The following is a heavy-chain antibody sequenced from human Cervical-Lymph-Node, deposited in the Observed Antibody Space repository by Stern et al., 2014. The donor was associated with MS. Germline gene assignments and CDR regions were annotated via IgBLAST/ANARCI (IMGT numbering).Heavy chain of an antibody. CDR1: GHPLSELA. V-gene: IGHV1-24*01. D-gene: IGHD3-10*01. Sequence: VQLVESGAEVKKPGASVTVSCNVSGHPLSELAIHWLRQLPTSGLEWLVKFDPEDVETVYAKRLQGRLTMTEDTNTGTAYMTLTALTSDDTAVYYCATDRGVKWGPGTLVAVSS. CDR2: FDPEDVET. CDR3: ATDRGVK. J-gene: IGHJ4*02.